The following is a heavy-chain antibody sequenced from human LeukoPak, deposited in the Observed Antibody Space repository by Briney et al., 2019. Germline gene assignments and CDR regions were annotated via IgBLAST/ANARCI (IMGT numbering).Heavy chain of an antibody. J-gene: IGHJ4*02. CDR2: ISGSATYI. D-gene: IGHD6-19*01. V-gene: IGHV3-21*01. CDR3: ARGEAVAGPPDY. Sequence: GGSLRLSCAASGFTFSYYSMSWVRQPPGKGLEWVSPISGSATYINYADSLKGRFTISRDNAKKSLYLQVNSLRTEDTAVYYCARGEAVAGPPDYWGQGTLVTVSS. CDR1: GFTFSYYS.